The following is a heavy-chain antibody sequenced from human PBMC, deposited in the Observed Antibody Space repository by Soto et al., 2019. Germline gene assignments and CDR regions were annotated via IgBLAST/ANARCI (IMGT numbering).Heavy chain of an antibody. V-gene: IGHV3-23*04. Sequence: EVQVVESGGGLVQPGGSLRLSCAASGFTFSSYVMSWVRQAPGKGLEWVSAISGSGGRTYYADSVKGRFTISRDNSKNTLYLQMNSLRVEDTAVDYCAKDRVVVIAKSLDYWGQGSLVTVSS. CDR3: AKDRVVVIAKSLDY. CDR2: ISGSGGRT. CDR1: GFTFSSYV. J-gene: IGHJ4*02. D-gene: IGHD2-21*01.